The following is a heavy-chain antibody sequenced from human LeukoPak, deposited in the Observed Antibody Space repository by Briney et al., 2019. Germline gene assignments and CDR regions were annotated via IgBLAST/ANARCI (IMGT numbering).Heavy chain of an antibody. Sequence: GGSLRLSCAASGFTFSSYWMSWVRQAPGKGLEWVANIKQDGSEKYYVDSVKGRFTISRDNAKNSLYLQMNSLRAEDTAVYYCARDPTGKKIAARPGSVFDYWGQGTLVTVSS. V-gene: IGHV3-7*01. J-gene: IGHJ4*02. D-gene: IGHD6-6*01. CDR1: GFTFSSYW. CDR3: ARDPTGKKIAARPGSVFDY. CDR2: IKQDGSEK.